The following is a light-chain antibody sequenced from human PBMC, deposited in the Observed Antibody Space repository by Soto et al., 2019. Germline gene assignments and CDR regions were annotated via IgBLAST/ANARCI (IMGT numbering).Light chain of an antibody. J-gene: IGLJ3*02. CDR3: QSYDSSSNWV. CDR2: EDN. Sequence: NFMLTQPHSVSESPGKTVTISCTGSSGSIASNYVQWYQQRPGRAPTTVIYEDNQRPSAVPDRFSGSIDSSSNSASLTISGLKTEDEADYYCQSYDSSSNWVFGGGTKLTVL. CDR1: SGSIASNY. V-gene: IGLV6-57*02.